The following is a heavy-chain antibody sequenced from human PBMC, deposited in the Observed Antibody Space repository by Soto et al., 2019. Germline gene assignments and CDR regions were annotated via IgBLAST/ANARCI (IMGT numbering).Heavy chain of an antibody. J-gene: IGHJ4*02. V-gene: IGHV4-39*01. Sequence: SETLSLTCTVSGGSISSSSYYWGWIRQPPGKGLEWIGSFYYSGNTYYYTSLKSRVTISGDTSENQISLKLSSVTAADTAVYYCARQVVDGTLTGAGSFDYWGQGTQVTVSS. CDR3: ARQVVDGTLTGAGSFDY. CDR2: FYYSGNT. CDR1: GGSISSSSYY. D-gene: IGHD3-10*01.